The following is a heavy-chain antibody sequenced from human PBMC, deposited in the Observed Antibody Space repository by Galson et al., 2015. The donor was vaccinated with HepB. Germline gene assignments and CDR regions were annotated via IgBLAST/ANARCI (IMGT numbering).Heavy chain of an antibody. J-gene: IGHJ4*02. CDR2: TYYRSKWYN. V-gene: IGHV6-1*01. D-gene: IGHD5-12*01. CDR1: GDSVSRNSAA. Sequence: CAISGDSVSRNSAAWNWIRQSPSRGLEWLGRTYYRSKWYNDYAVSVRSRITIKADTPKNQFSLQLNSVTPDDTAVYYCAREYPERSGEFDYWGQGTLVTVSS. CDR3: AREYPERSGEFDY.